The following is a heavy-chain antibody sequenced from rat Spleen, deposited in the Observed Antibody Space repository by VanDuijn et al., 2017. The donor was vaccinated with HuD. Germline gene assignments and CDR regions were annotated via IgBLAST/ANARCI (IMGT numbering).Heavy chain of an antibody. CDR2: ISTGGGNT. J-gene: IGHJ2*01. CDR3: TRDSLITIAAISGDY. D-gene: IGHD1-2*01. V-gene: IGHV5-25*01. Sequence: EVQLVESGGGLVQPGRSLKLSCAASGFTFSNYDMAWVRQAPTKGLEWIASISTGGGNTYYRDSVKGRFTISRDNAKSTLYLQMNSLRSEDTATYYCTRDSLITIAAISGDYWGQGVMVTVSS. CDR1: GFTFSNYD.